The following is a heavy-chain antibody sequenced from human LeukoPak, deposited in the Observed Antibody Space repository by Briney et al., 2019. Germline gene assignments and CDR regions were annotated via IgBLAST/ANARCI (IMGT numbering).Heavy chain of an antibody. CDR3: ARGNSYYDSSDYFPWESFQH. CDR1: GGSISTYY. CDR2: IFYSGST. J-gene: IGHJ1*01. Sequence: SETLSLTCTVSGGSISTYYWSWIRQPPGKGLEWIGYIFYSGSTNYNPFLKSRVTISVDTSKNQFSLNLSSVTAADTAVYYCARGNSYYDSSDYFPWESFQHWGQGTLVTVSS. D-gene: IGHD3-22*01. V-gene: IGHV4-59*01.